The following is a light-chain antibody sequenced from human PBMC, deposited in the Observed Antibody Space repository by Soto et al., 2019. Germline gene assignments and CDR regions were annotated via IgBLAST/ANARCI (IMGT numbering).Light chain of an antibody. Sequence: NFMLTQPHSVSESPGKTVTISCTRSSGSIASNYVRWYQQRPGSAPTTVIYEDNQRPSGVPERFSGSIDSSSNSASLTISGLKTEDEAGYYCQSYDSSIHVVFGGGTKVTVL. J-gene: IGLJ2*01. CDR1: SGSIASNY. CDR2: EDN. CDR3: QSYDSSIHVV. V-gene: IGLV6-57*04.